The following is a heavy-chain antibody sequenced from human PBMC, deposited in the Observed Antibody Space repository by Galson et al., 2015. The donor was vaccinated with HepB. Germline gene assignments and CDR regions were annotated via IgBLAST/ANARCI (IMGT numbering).Heavy chain of an antibody. V-gene: IGHV1-69*04. D-gene: IGHD1-26*01. CDR1: GGTFSSYA. Sequence: SVKVSCKASGGTFSSYAISWVRQAPGQGLEWMGRIIPILGIANYVQKFQGRVTITADKSTSTAYMELSSLRSEDTAVYYCARDSNLPSGNVFDYWGQGTLVTVSS. J-gene: IGHJ4*02. CDR2: IIPILGIA. CDR3: ARDSNLPSGNVFDY.